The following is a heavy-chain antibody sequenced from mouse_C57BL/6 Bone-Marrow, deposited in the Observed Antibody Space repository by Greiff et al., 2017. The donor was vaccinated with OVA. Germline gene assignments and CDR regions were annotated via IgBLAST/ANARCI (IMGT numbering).Heavy chain of an antibody. CDR3: ARQGGTTVVATRAWFAC. CDR2: ISGGGGNT. D-gene: IGHD1-1*01. Sequence: EVMLVESGGGLVKPGGSLKLSCAASGFTFSSYTMSWVRQTPEKRLEWVATISGGGGNTYYPDSVKGRFTISRDNAKNTLYLQMSSLRSEDTALYYCARQGGTTVVATRAWFACWGQGTLVTVSA. V-gene: IGHV5-9*01. J-gene: IGHJ3*01. CDR1: GFTFSSYT.